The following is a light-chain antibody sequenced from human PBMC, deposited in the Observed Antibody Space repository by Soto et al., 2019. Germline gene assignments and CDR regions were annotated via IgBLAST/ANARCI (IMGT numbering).Light chain of an antibody. CDR3: SSYTRSSTVV. CDR1: SSDVGGYNY. J-gene: IGLJ2*01. CDR2: EVS. V-gene: IGLV2-14*01. Sequence: QSALTQPASVSGSPGQSITISCTGTSSDVGGYNYVSWYQQHPGKAPKLMIYEVSNRPSGVPKRFSGSKSGNTASLTISGLQAEDEADYYCSSYTRSSTVVFGGGTKVTVL.